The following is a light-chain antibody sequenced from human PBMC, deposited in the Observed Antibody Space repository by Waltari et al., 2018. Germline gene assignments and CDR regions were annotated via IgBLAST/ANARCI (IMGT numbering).Light chain of an antibody. V-gene: IGKV3-20*01. CDR1: QSVGTS. CDR3: QHYVRLPAT. J-gene: IGKJ1*01. CDR2: GSS. Sequence: EVVLTQSPGTLSLSPGERATLAWRASQSVGTSLAWYQQKPGQAPRPIIYGSSRRATGLPDRFSGSGSGTDFSLTISRLEPEDFAVYYCQHYVRLPATFGQGTKVEI.